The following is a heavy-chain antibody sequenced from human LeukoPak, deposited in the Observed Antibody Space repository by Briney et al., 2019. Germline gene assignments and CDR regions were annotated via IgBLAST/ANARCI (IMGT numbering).Heavy chain of an antibody. D-gene: IGHD6-19*01. Sequence: SETLSLTCTVSGGSISSYYWSWIRQPPGKGLEWIGYIYYSGSTNYNPSLKSRVTIPVDTSKNQFSLKLSSVTAADTAVYYCARTGQWLATNWFDPWGQGTLVTVSS. CDR2: IYYSGST. CDR3: ARTGQWLATNWFDP. V-gene: IGHV4-59*01. J-gene: IGHJ5*02. CDR1: GGSISSYY.